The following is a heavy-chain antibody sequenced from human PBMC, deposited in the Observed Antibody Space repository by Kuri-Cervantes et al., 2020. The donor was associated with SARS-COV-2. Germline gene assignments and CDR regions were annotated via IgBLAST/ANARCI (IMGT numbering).Heavy chain of an antibody. CDR1: GGSFSGYY. V-gene: IGHV4-34*01. Sequence: SETLSLTCAVYGGSFSGYYWSWIRQPPGKGLEWIGEINHSGSTNYNPSLKSRVTISVDTSKNQFSLKLSSVTAADTAVYYCARLNTYYDYIWGGLGAFDIWGQGTMVTVSS. CDR2: INHSGST. CDR3: ARLNTYYDYIWGGLGAFDI. J-gene: IGHJ3*02. D-gene: IGHD3-16*01.